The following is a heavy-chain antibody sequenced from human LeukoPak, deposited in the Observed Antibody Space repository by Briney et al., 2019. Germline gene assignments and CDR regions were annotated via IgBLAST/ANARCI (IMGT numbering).Heavy chain of an antibody. CDR1: GGSISSSSYY. Sequence: SETLSLTCTVSGGSISSSSYYWGWIRQPPGKGLEWIGSIYYSGSTYYNPSLKSRVTISVDTSKNQFSPKLSSVTAADTAVYYCARLSSTRFDPWGQGTLVTVSS. D-gene: IGHD2-2*01. V-gene: IGHV4-39*01. J-gene: IGHJ5*02. CDR3: ARLSSTRFDP. CDR2: IYYSGST.